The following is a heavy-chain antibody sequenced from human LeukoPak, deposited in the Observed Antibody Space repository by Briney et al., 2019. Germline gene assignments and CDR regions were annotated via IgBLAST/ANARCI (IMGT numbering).Heavy chain of an antibody. D-gene: IGHD5-12*01. V-gene: IGHV4-34*12. J-gene: IGHJ3*02. CDR1: GGSFSDYC. Sequence: PSETLSLTCAVYGGSFSDYCWSWIRQTPGKGLEWVGEILHNGSTDYNPSLKSRATISIDVSKNQFSLKLRSVTAADTAMYYCARDAFVASDAFDIWGHGTMVSVSS. CDR2: ILHNGST. CDR3: ARDAFVASDAFDI.